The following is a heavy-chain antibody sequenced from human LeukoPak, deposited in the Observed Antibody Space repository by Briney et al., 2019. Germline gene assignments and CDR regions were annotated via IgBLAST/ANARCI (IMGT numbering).Heavy chain of an antibody. CDR1: GYTFTNYD. CDR3: ARVVNYGDYYVDY. CDR2: MNPNSGNT. Sequence: ASVSVSCTPSGYTFTNYDISWVRQAAGQGLEWMGWMNPNSGNTGYAQKFQGRVTMTRNTSISTAYMELSSLRSEDTAVYYCARVVNYGDYYVDYWGQGTLVTVSS. V-gene: IGHV1-8*01. D-gene: IGHD4-17*01. J-gene: IGHJ4*02.